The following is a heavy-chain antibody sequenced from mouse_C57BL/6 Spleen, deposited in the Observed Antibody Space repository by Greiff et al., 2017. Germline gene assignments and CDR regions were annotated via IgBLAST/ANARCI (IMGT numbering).Heavy chain of an antibody. CDR1: GYTFTSYW. Sequence: QVQLQQPGAELVKPGASVKLSCKASGYTFTSYWMHWVKRRPGQGLEWIGMIHPNSGSTNYNEKFKSKATLTVDKSSSTAYMQLSSLTSEDSAVYYCARGNWSWYFDVWGTGTTVTVSS. CDR2: IHPNSGST. CDR3: ARGNWSWYFDV. D-gene: IGHD2-1*01. V-gene: IGHV1-64*01. J-gene: IGHJ1*03.